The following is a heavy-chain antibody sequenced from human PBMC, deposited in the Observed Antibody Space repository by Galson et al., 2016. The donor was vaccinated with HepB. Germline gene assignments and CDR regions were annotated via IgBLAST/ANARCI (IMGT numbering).Heavy chain of an antibody. D-gene: IGHD3-10*01. CDR3: ARVRTPNYYGSGNYYYYYAMDV. V-gene: IGHV3-21*01. CDR1: GFTFSAYN. CDR2: ISLSSDYI. Sequence: LRLSCAASGFTFSAYNMIWVRQAPGKELEWVSSISLSSDYIYYADSLKGRFTISRDNAKNTLYLQMNSLRAEDTAVYYCARVRTPNYYGSGNYYYYYAMDVWGQGTTVTVSS. J-gene: IGHJ6*02.